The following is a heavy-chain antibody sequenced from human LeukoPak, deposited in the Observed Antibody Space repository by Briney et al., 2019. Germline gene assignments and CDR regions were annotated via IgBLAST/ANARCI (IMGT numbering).Heavy chain of an antibody. J-gene: IGHJ4*02. D-gene: IGHD7-27*01. CDR3: GRGHWGLDY. Sequence: GGSLRLSCAASGFTFSDSYMTWIRQAPGKGLEWVSYISNSGSSIYYADSVKCRFTTSRDNAKSSLYLQMNSLRAEDTAVYYCGRGHWGLDYWGQGALVTVSS. V-gene: IGHV3-11*04. CDR1: GFTFSDSY. CDR2: ISNSGSSI.